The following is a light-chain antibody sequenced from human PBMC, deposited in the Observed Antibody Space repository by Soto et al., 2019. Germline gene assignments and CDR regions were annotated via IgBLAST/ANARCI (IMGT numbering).Light chain of an antibody. Sequence: IQLTQSPSSLSAPVGDRVTITCRASQGISGFLAWYQQKPGKAPKPLIYGASTLQSGVPSRFSGSGSGTDFTLTIGSLQPEDFATYYCQQLNSFPIPFGPGTKVDIK. CDR1: QGISGF. CDR2: GAS. V-gene: IGKV1-9*01. CDR3: QQLNSFPIP. J-gene: IGKJ3*01.